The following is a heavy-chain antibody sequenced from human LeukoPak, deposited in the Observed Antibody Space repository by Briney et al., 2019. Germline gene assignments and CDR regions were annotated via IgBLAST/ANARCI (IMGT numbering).Heavy chain of an antibody. CDR2: ISYDGSNK. CDR1: GFTFSSYA. D-gene: IGHD3-10*01. J-gene: IGHJ4*02. Sequence: GRSLRLSCAASGFTFSSYAMHWVSQDPGKGLEWVAVISYDGSNKYYADSVKGRFTISRDNSKNTLYLQMNRLRAEDTAVYYCARDLRVVRGVIEYYFDYWGQGTLVTVSS. CDR3: ARDLRVVRGVIEYYFDY. V-gene: IGHV3-30*04.